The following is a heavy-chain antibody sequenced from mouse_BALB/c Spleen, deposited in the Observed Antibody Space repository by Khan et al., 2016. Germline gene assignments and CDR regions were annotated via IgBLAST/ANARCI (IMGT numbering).Heavy chain of an antibody. J-gene: IGHJ4*01. D-gene: IGHD2-13*01. V-gene: IGHV9-3*02. Sequence: QIQLVQSGPELKKPGETVKISCKASEYTFTNYGMNWVKQAPGKGLKWMGWINTNTGEPTYAEEFKGRFAFSLEASASTAYLQINNLKNEDSATYFCARTGDYPYYAMDYWGQGTPGTVSS. CDR1: EYTFTNYG. CDR2: INTNTGEP. CDR3: ARTGDYPYYAMDY.